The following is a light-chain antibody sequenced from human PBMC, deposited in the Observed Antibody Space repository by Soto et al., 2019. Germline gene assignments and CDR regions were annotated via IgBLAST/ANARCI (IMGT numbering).Light chain of an antibody. J-gene: IGLJ2*01. CDR1: SGSIASNY. CDR3: QSYDSSNVV. Sequence: NFMLTQPHSVSESPGKTVTISCARRSGSIASNYVQWYQQRPGSAPTTVIYADNQRPSGVPDRFSGSIDSSSNSASLTISGLKNEDEADYYCQSYDSSNVVFGGGTKLTVL. CDR2: ADN. V-gene: IGLV6-57*04.